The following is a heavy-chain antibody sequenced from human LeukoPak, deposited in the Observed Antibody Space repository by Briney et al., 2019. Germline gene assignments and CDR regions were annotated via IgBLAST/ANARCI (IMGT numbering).Heavy chain of an antibody. CDR2: ISYDGSNK. V-gene: IGHV3-30*18. J-gene: IGHJ4*02. CDR1: GFTFSSYG. CDR3: AKDPEAAGPDGDY. Sequence: GGSLRLSCAASGFTFSSYGMHWVRQAPGKGLEWVAVISYDGSNKYYADSVKGRFTISRDNSKNTLYLQMNSLRAEDTAVYYCAKDPEAAGPDGDYWGQGTLVTVSS. D-gene: IGHD6-13*01.